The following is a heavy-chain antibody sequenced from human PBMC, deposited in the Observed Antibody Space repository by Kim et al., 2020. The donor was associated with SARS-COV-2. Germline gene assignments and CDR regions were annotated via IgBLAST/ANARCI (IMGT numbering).Heavy chain of an antibody. CDR2: ISTTGST. CDR1: GLSINSGDYH. D-gene: IGHD3-22*01. V-gene: IGHV4-61*02. CDR3: AREERYYFDSSGSAT. J-gene: IGHJ4*02. Sequence: SETLSLTCSVSGLSINSGDYHWTWIRQPTGKGLQWIGRISTTGSTNYSPSFKGRVTISLDTSQNQFSLELPSVTAADTAVYYCAREERYYFDSSGSATRGRGTLVIVSS.